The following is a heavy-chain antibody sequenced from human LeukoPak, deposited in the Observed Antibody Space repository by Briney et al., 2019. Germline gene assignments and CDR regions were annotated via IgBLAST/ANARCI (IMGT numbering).Heavy chain of an antibody. J-gene: IGHJ4*02. CDR2: INPNSGGT. V-gene: IGHV1-2*04. CDR1: GYTFTGYY. Sequence: ASVKVSCKASGYTFTGYYMHWVRQAPGQGLEWMGWINPNSGGTNYAQKFQGWVTMTRDTSISTAYMELSRLRSDDTAVYYCASARCGGDCYSPFDYWGQGTLVTVSS. CDR3: ASARCGGDCYSPFDY. D-gene: IGHD2-21*02.